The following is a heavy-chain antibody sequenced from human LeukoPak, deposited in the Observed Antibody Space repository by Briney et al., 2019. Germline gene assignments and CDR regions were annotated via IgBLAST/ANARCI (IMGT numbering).Heavy chain of an antibody. CDR1: GFTFSSYG. Sequence: GGSLRLSCAASGFTFSSYGMHWVRQAPGKGLEWVSVIYSGGSTYYADSVKGRFTLSRDTSKNTLYLQMNSLRAEDTAVYYCARPRYGSSWYAFDIWGQGTIVTVSS. V-gene: IGHV3-53*01. J-gene: IGHJ3*02. D-gene: IGHD6-13*01. CDR2: IYSGGST. CDR3: ARPRYGSSWYAFDI.